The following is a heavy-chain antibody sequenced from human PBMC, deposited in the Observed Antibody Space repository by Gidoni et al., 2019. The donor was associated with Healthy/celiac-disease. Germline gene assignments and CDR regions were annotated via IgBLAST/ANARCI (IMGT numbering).Heavy chain of an antibody. CDR3: ARGCSSTSCPTNDY. Sequence: QVQLQESGPGLVKPSQTLSLTCTVSGCSISSGGYYWSWIRQHPGKGLEWIGYIYYSGSTYYNPSLKSRVTISVDTSKNQFSLKLSSVTAADTAVYYCARGCSSTSCPTNDYWGQGTLVTVSS. D-gene: IGHD2-2*01. V-gene: IGHV4-31*03. CDR2: IYYSGST. J-gene: IGHJ4*02. CDR1: GCSISSGGYY.